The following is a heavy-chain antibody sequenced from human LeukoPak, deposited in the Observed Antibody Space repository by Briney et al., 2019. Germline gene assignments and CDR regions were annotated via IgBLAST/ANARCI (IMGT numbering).Heavy chain of an antibody. V-gene: IGHV3-30-3*01. J-gene: IGHJ4*02. CDR2: ISYHGIDK. Sequence: GGSLRLSCAASGFTFSHYAMHWVRQAPGKGLEWVAVISYHGIDKYYADSVKGRFTISRDNSKNALYLQMNSLRAEDTAVYYCAKGVSYGDDTDYWGQGTLVTVSS. CDR1: GFTFSHYA. CDR3: AKGVSYGDDTDY. D-gene: IGHD4-17*01.